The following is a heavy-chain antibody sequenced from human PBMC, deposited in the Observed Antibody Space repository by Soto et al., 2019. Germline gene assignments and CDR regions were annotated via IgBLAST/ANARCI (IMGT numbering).Heavy chain of an antibody. Sequence: GGSLRLSCAASGFTFSSYAMSWVRQAPGKGLEWVSAISGSGGSTYYADSVKGRFTISRDNSKNTLYLQMNSLRAEDTAVYYCARHYYYDSSGYYYVMNHDAFDIWGQGTMVTVSS. CDR2: ISGSGGST. CDR3: ARHYYYDSSGYYYVMNHDAFDI. D-gene: IGHD3-22*01. CDR1: GFTFSSYA. J-gene: IGHJ3*02. V-gene: IGHV3-23*01.